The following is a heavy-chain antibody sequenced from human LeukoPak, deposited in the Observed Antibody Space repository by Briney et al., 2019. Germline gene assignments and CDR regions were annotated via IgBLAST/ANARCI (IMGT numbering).Heavy chain of an antibody. V-gene: IGHV4-39*01. Sequence: SETLSLTCTVSGGSISSSSYYWGWIRQPPGKGLEWIGSIYYSGDTYYNPSLKSRVTTSVDTSKSQFSLRLSSVTAADTAVYYCASHPTSSPRDYYYYYMDVWGKGTTVTVSS. CDR3: ASHPTSSPRDYYYYYMDV. CDR2: IYYSGDT. CDR1: GGSISSSSYY. J-gene: IGHJ6*03.